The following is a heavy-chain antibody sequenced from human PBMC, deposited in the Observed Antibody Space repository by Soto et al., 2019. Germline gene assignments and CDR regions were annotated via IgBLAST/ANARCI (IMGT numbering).Heavy chain of an antibody. Sequence: VASVKVSCKVSGYTLTELSMHWVRQAPGKGLEWMGGFDPEDGETIYAQKFKGRVTMTEDTSTDTAYMELSSLRSEDTAVYYCATSTYYYDSSGYPLGYYWGQGTLVTVSS. CDR2: FDPEDGET. D-gene: IGHD3-22*01. V-gene: IGHV1-24*01. CDR1: GYTLTELS. CDR3: ATSTYYYDSSGYPLGYY. J-gene: IGHJ4*02.